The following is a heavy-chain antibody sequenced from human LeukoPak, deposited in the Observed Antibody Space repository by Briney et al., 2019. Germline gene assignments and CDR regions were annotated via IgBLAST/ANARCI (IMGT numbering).Heavy chain of an antibody. CDR3: ARGSSGWYNY. Sequence: SETLPLTCTVSGGSVNSGSYYWNWIRQPPGKGLEWIGYIYYSGSTNYNPSLKSRVTISVDTSKNQFSLKLSSVTAADTAVYYCARGSSGWYNYWGQGTLVTVSS. CDR1: GGSVNSGSYY. V-gene: IGHV4-61*01. CDR2: IYYSGST. J-gene: IGHJ4*02. D-gene: IGHD6-19*01.